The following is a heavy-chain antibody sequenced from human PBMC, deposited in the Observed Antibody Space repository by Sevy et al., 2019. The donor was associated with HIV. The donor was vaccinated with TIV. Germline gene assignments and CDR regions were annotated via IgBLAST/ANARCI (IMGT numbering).Heavy chain of an antibody. V-gene: IGHV3-23*01. D-gene: IGHD1-26*01. CDR2: ITGSGGST. Sequence: GGSLRLSCAASRFTFSSYAMSWVRQAPGKGLEWVSAITGSGGSTYYADSVKGRFTISRDNSKNTLYLQMNSLRAEDTAVYYCAKLVGATPRDYWGQGTLVTVSS. J-gene: IGHJ4*02. CDR3: AKLVGATPRDY. CDR1: RFTFSSYA.